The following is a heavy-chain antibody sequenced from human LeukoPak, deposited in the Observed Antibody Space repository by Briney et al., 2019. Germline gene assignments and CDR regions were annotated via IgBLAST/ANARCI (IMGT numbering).Heavy chain of an antibody. CDR1: GYSFSNYS. D-gene: IGHD2-8*01. V-gene: IGHV5-51*01. CDR3: ARLMEGYYYYMDV. CDR2: IYPGDSDT. Sequence: GESLKISCKGSGYSFSNYSIAWVRQMPGKGLEWMGIIYPGDSDTRYSPSFQGQVTISADKSFSTAYLQWSSLKASDTAMYYCARLMEGYYYYMDVWGKGTTVTVSS. J-gene: IGHJ6*03.